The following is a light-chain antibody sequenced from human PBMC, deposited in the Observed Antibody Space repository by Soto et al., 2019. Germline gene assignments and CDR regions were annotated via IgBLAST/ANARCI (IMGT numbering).Light chain of an antibody. J-gene: IGLJ2*01. CDR1: SSNIGNNY. Sequence: QSVLTQPPSVSAAPGQKVTISCSGSSSNIGNNYVSWYRQLPGTAPKLLIYDNNKRPSGIPDRFSGSKSGTSATLGITGLQTGDEADYYCGTWDSNLRAVVFGGGTKLTVL. V-gene: IGLV1-51*01. CDR2: DNN. CDR3: GTWDSNLRAVV.